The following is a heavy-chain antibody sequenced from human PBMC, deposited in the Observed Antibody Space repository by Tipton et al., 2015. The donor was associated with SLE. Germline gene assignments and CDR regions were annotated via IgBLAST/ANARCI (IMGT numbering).Heavy chain of an antibody. J-gene: IGHJ6*03. Sequence: SLRLSCAASGFTFSSYAMHWVRQAPGKGLEWVAVISYDGSNKYYADSVKGRFTISRDNADKSLSLHMNSLRAEDTALYYCTRGTGSRHYYSMDVWGSGTTVTVSS. CDR2: ISYDGSNK. CDR1: GFTFSSYA. V-gene: IGHV3-30*04. CDR3: TRGTGSRHYYSMDV.